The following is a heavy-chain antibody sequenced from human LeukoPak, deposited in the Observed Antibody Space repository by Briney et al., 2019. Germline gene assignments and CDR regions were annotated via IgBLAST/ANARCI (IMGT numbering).Heavy chain of an antibody. Sequence: GGSLRLSCAASGFTFSSYSMNWVRQAPGKGLEWVSSISSSSSYIYYADSVKGRFTVSRDNAKNSPYLQMNSLRAEDTAVYYCAELGITMIGGVWGKGTTVTISS. CDR2: ISSSSSYI. J-gene: IGHJ6*04. D-gene: IGHD3-10*02. CDR3: AELGITMIGGV. V-gene: IGHV3-21*01. CDR1: GFTFSSYS.